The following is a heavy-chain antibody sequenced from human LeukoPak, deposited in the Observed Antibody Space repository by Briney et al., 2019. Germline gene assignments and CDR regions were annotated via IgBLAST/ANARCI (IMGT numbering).Heavy chain of an antibody. Sequence: PGRSLRLSCAASGFTFSSYGRHWVRQAPGKGLGWVAVIWYDGSNKYYADSVKGRFTISRDNSKNTLYLQMNSLRAEDTAVYYCARQESLRFLEWLPHYYYYYGMDVWGQGTTVTVSS. CDR3: ARQESLRFLEWLPHYYYYYGMDV. CDR2: IWYDGSNK. J-gene: IGHJ6*02. D-gene: IGHD3-3*01. CDR1: GFTFSSYG. V-gene: IGHV3-33*01.